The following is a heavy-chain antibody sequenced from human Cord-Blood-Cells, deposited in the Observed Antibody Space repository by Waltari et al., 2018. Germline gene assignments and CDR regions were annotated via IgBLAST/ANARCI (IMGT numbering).Heavy chain of an antibody. J-gene: IGHJ4*02. Sequence: QVQLVQSGAEVKKPGASVKVSCKASGYTFTSYDINWVRQATGQGLEWMGWMNPNRGNTGYEQKFQGRVTMTRNTSISTAYMELSSLRSEDTAVYYCARTVVTSDMYYFDYWGQGTLVTVSS. V-gene: IGHV1-8*01. D-gene: IGHD2-2*01. CDR2: MNPNRGNT. CDR1: GYTFTSYD. CDR3: ARTVVTSDMYYFDY.